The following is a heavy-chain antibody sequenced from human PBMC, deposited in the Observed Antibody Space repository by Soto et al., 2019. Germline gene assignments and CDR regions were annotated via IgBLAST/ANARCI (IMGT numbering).Heavy chain of an antibody. J-gene: IGHJ4*02. Sequence: GGSLKLSCAAHRLPFSSYAMSWVRQASGKGLEWVSSISGRGGRTFYTDSVKGRFTISRDNSKNTLYLQMISLRAEDTALYYCAKGAWLDSWGQGS. CDR2: ISGRGGRT. CDR3: AKGAWLDS. CDR1: RLPFSSYA. V-gene: IGHV3-23*01.